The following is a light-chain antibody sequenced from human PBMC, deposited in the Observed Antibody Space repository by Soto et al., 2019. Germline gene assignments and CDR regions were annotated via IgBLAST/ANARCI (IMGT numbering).Light chain of an antibody. V-gene: IGKV3-20*01. CDR3: QQYGSSPYA. CDR2: DAS. J-gene: IGKJ2*01. CDR1: QSVTDSY. Sequence: EIVLTQSPGTLSLSPGERATLSCRASQSVTDSYLAWYQHKPGQAPRLLIYDASTRATAIPDRFSGGGSGTDSTLTISSLEPEDFAVYYCQQYGSSPYAFGQGTKLEI.